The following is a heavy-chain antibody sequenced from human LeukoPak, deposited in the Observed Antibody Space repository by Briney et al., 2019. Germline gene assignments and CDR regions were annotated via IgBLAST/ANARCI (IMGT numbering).Heavy chain of an antibody. Sequence: GGSLRLSCTASGFTVSSNYMSWVRQAPGKGLEWVSVIYSGGSTYYADSVKGRFTISRDNSKNTLYLQMNSLRAEDTAVYYCARDSRYYYDSSGYAFDYWGQGTLVTVSS. CDR2: IYSGGST. D-gene: IGHD3-22*01. CDR3: ARDSRYYYDSSGYAFDY. CDR1: GFTVSSNY. J-gene: IGHJ4*02. V-gene: IGHV3-53*01.